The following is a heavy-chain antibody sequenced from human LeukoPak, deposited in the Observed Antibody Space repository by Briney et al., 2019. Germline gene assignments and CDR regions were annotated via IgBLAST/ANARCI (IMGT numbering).Heavy chain of an antibody. J-gene: IGHJ4*02. CDR3: ARQSSDYYGPSGFDY. CDR1: GYSFTSYW. V-gene: IGHV5-51*01. Sequence: GESLKISCKGSGYSFTSYWIGWVRQLPGKGLEWMGIIYPGDSDTRYSPSFQGQVTISADKSISTAYLQWSSLKASDTAMYYCARQSSDYYGPSGFDYWGQGTLVTVSS. D-gene: IGHD3-10*01. CDR2: IYPGDSDT.